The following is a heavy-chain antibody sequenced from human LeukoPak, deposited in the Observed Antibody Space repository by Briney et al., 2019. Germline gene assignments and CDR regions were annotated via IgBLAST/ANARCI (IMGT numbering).Heavy chain of an antibody. D-gene: IGHD6-13*01. CDR1: GFTQSKNY. Sequence: GGSLRLSCAASGFTQSKNYMSWLRPAPGKELEGVAVIYSGGSTYYADSVKGRFTISRDNAKNSLYLQMNSLRAEDTALYYCAKEQYSSSWYETRAFDIWGQGTMVTVSS. CDR3: AKEQYSSSWYETRAFDI. V-gene: IGHV3-53*05. J-gene: IGHJ3*02. CDR2: IYSGGST.